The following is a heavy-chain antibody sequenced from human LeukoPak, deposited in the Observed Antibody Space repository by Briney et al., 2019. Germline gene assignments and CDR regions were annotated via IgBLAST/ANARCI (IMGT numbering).Heavy chain of an antibody. CDR3: ARRRITRAQLKQTKYYFDY. J-gene: IGHJ4*02. CDR1: GGSINSSSYY. Sequence: SETLSLTCTVSGGSINSSSYYWGWIRQPPGKGLEWIGSIFYSGNTYDNPSLKSRVTISVDTSKNQFSLKLSSVTAADTAVYYCARRRITRAQLKQTKYYFDYWGQGTLVTVSS. D-gene: IGHD2-2*01. CDR2: IFYSGNT. V-gene: IGHV4-39*01.